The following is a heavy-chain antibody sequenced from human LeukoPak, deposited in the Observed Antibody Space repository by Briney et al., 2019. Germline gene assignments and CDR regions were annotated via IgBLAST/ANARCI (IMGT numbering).Heavy chain of an antibody. V-gene: IGHV4-38-2*02. CDR1: GYSINSGYY. Sequence: SETLSLTCTVSGYSINSGYYWGWIRQPPGKGLEWIGSIYHSGSTYYNPSLKSRVTTSVSTSKNQFSLKLRSVTAADTAVYYCARVDYYDSSGYYDYQYYYMDVWGRGTTVTVSS. CDR2: IYHSGST. J-gene: IGHJ6*03. D-gene: IGHD3-22*01. CDR3: ARVDYYDSSGYYDYQYYYMDV.